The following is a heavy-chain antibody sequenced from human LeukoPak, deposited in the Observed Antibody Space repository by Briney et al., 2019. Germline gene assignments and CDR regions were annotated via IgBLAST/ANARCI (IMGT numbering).Heavy chain of an antibody. Sequence: ASVKVSCTASRYTFTGYYIHWVRQAPGQGLEWMGRINPHSGDTNSAQKFQGRVTVTRDTSISTAYMELSRLTSDDTAVYFCARSKKFCRGGSCDFDSWGRGTLVTVSS. CDR3: ARSKKFCRGGSCDFDS. V-gene: IGHV1-2*06. D-gene: IGHD2-15*01. CDR1: RYTFTGYY. J-gene: IGHJ4*02. CDR2: INPHSGDT.